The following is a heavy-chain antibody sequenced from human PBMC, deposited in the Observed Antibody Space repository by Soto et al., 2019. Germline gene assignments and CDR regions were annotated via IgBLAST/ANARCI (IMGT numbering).Heavy chain of an antibody. CDR2: IVVGSGNT. CDR1: GFTFTSSA. D-gene: IGHD3-9*01. V-gene: IGHV1-58*01. CDR3: AAGGNILTGYYTSYYYGMDV. J-gene: IGHJ6*02. Sequence: ASVKVSCKASGFTFTSSAVQWVRQARGQRLEWIGWIVVGSGNTNYAQKFQERVAITRDMSTSTAYMELSSLRSEDTAVYYCAAGGNILTGYYTSYYYGMDVWGQGTTVTVSS.